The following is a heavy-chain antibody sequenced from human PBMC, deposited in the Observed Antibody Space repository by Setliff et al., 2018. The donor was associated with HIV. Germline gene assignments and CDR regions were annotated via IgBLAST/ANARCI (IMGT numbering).Heavy chain of an antibody. CDR2: IYFSGHT. V-gene: IGHV4-4*02. CDR1: GGSISSSNW. CDR3: ATYAGNGGGKGY. J-gene: IGHJ4*02. Sequence: SSETLSLTCAVSGGSISSSNWWSWVRQPPGKGLEWIGEIYFSGHTNYNPSLKSRVTLSLDNSKNQFSLKLTSVTAADTAMYYCATYAGNGGGKGYWGQGTLVTVSS. D-gene: IGHD2-21*01.